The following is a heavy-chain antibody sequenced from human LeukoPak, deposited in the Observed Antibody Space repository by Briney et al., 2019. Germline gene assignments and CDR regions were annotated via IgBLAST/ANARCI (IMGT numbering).Heavy chain of an antibody. J-gene: IGHJ3*02. D-gene: IGHD3-3*01. CDR1: GGSISSYY. V-gene: IGHV4-59*01. CDR3: ARHLRFLEWPHAFDI. Sequence: PSETLSLTCTVSGGSISSYYWSWIRQPPGKGLEWIGYIYYSGSTNYNPSLKSRVAISVDTSKNQFSLKLSSVTAADTAVYYCARHLRFLEWPHAFDIWGQGTMVTVSS. CDR2: IYYSGST.